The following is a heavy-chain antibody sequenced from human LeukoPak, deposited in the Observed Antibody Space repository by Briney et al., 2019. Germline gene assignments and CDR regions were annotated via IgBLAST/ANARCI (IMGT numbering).Heavy chain of an antibody. CDR1: GFTFDDYA. Sequence: GGSLRLSCAASGFTFDDYAMHWVRQAPGKGLEWVSLISGDGGSTYYADSVKGRFTISRDNSKNSLYLQMNSLRTEDTASYYCAKDKWYCSSTSCYDYGMDVWGQGTTVTVSS. V-gene: IGHV3-43*02. CDR2: ISGDGGST. D-gene: IGHD2-2*01. CDR3: AKDKWYCSSTSCYDYGMDV. J-gene: IGHJ6*02.